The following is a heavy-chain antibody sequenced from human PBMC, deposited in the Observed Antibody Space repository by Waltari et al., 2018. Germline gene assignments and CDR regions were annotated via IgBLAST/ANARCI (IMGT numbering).Heavy chain of an antibody. D-gene: IGHD3-16*02. J-gene: IGHJ5*02. Sequence: QVQLQQWGAGLLKPSETLSLTCAVYGGSFSGYHWSWIRQPPGKGLEWIGENNHSGSTNYNPSLKSRVTISVDTSKNQFSLKLSSVTTADTAVYYCAREVDYIWGSYRKGGWFDPWGQGTLVTVSS. V-gene: IGHV4-34*01. CDR2: NNHSGST. CDR3: AREVDYIWGSYRKGGWFDP. CDR1: GGSFSGYH.